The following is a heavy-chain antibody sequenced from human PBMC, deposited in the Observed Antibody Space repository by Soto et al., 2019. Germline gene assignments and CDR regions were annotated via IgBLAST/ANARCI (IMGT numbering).Heavy chain of an antibody. Sequence: PGGSLRLSCAASGFMFPKYTMNWVRQAPGEGLEWVSSISSTGTDIDDADSVKGRFTISRDNAKNLLFLQMDSLRVEDTAVYYCARARSDYYAMDVWGQGTTVTVSS. J-gene: IGHJ6*02. V-gene: IGHV3-21*06. CDR1: GFMFPKYT. CDR2: ISSTGTDI. CDR3: ARARSDYYAMDV.